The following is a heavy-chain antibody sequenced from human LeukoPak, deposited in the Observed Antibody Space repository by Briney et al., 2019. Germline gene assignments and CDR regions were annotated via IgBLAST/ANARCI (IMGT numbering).Heavy chain of an antibody. CDR1: GFTFRNYW. Sequence: GGSLRLSCAASGFTFRNYWMSWVRQAPGKGLEWVAVISYDGSNKYYADSVKGRFTISRDNSKNTLYLQMNSLRAEDTAVYYCAKDRYDSSGHGDYWGQGTLVTVSP. V-gene: IGHV3-30*18. J-gene: IGHJ4*02. CDR2: ISYDGSNK. D-gene: IGHD3-22*01. CDR3: AKDRYDSSGHGDY.